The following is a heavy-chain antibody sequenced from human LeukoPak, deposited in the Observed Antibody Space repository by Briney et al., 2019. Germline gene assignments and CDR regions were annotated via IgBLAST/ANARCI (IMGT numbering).Heavy chain of an antibody. CDR3: VRAYHPGGWFDP. J-gene: IGHJ5*02. Sequence: GGSLTLSCAASGFTFSSSWMTWVRQAPGKGLEWVASMNEDGGEIHYVDSVKGRFTISRDNAKNSLYLQMNSLTAEDTAVYYCVRAYHPGGWFDPWGQGTLVTVSS. V-gene: IGHV3-7*04. CDR2: MNEDGGEI. D-gene: IGHD2-21*01. CDR1: GFTFSSSW.